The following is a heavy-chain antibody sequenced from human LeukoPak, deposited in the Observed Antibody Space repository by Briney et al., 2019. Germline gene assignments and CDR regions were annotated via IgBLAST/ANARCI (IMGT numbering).Heavy chain of an antibody. CDR2: ISAYNGNT. V-gene: IGHV1-18*01. Sequence: ASVKVSCKASGYTFTSYGISWVRQAPGQGLEWMGWISAYNGNTNYAQKLQGRVTMTTDTSTSTAYMELSSLRSEDTAVYYCAREGAGFGELLYIDPHGMDVWGQGTTVTVSS. D-gene: IGHD3-10*01. CDR3: AREGAGFGELLYIDPHGMDV. J-gene: IGHJ6*02. CDR1: GYTFTSYG.